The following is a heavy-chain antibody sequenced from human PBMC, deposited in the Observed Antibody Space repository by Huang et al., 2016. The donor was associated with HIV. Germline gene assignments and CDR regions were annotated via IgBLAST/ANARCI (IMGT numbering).Heavy chain of an antibody. J-gene: IGHJ4*02. Sequence: EVLLVQSGAELKEPGESLKISCKASGYGFSSYWSGWVRQKPGKGREWMGIIYPRDSETKYSPSFDGQVTISADKSTRTAYLQWESLKAPDTASYFCARQVDGFRSHFDFWGQGTLVSVSS. CDR2: IYPRDSET. CDR1: GYGFSSYW. CDR3: ARQVDGFRSHFDF. V-gene: IGHV5-51*01. D-gene: IGHD5-18*01.